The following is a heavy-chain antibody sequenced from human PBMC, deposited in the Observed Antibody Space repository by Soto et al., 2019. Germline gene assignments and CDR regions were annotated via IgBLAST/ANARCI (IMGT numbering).Heavy chain of an antibody. CDR2: ISYDGSNK. J-gene: IGHJ5*02. CDR1: GFSFSSYA. V-gene: IGHV3-30-3*01. Sequence: GGSLRLSCAASGFSFSSYAMHWVRQAPGKGLEWVAVISYDGSNKYYADSVKGRFTISRDNSKNTLYLQMNSLRAEDTAVYYCARGDWAYYYDSSGFPRFDPWGQGTLVTVSS. D-gene: IGHD3-22*01. CDR3: ARGDWAYYYDSSGFPRFDP.